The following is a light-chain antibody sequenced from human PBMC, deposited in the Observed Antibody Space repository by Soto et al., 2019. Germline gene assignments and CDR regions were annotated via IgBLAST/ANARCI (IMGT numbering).Light chain of an antibody. V-gene: IGKV3-15*01. J-gene: IGKJ1*01. CDR2: GAS. Sequence: EIVMTQSPVTLSVSPGERATLSCRASQSVSSNFAWYQQKPGQAPRLLIYGASTRATGIPARVSGSRSGTEFTLTISSLQSEDFAVYYCQQYNNWPRTFGQGTKVEI. CDR3: QQYNNWPRT. CDR1: QSVSSN.